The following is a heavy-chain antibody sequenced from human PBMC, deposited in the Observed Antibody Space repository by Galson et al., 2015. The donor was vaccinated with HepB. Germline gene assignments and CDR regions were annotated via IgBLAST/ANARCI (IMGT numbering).Heavy chain of an antibody. CDR2: ISGSSKI. Sequence: SLRLSCVAPGFTFNTYTMNWVPQAQGKGLEWVSSISGSSKIYSADSVKGRFTISRDNAKNSLYLQMNSLRDEDTAVYYCARRNSGDSFDYWGRGTLVTVSS. J-gene: IGHJ4*02. CDR3: ARRNSGDSFDY. D-gene: IGHD1-26*01. CDR1: GFTFNTYT. V-gene: IGHV3-69-1*01.